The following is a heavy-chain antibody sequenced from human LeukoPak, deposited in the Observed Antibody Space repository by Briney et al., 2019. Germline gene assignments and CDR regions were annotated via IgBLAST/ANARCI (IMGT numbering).Heavy chain of an antibody. CDR1: GDSITSGAYY. Sequence: SETLSLTCTVSGDSITSGAYYWSWIRQHPGKGLEWIGYIFCSGSTSYNPSLKSRVTISLDTSKKQFSLKLSSVTAADTAVYYCARDGYTHYAFDIWGQGTMVTVSS. V-gene: IGHV4-31*03. CDR2: IFCSGST. D-gene: IGHD5-12*01. CDR3: ARDGYTHYAFDI. J-gene: IGHJ3*02.